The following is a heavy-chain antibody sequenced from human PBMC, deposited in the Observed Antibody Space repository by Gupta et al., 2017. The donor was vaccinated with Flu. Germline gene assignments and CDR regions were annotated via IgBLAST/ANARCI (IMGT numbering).Heavy chain of an antibody. CDR1: GFSFSNNE. V-gene: IGHV3-48*03. D-gene: IGHD2-15*01. Sequence: EVQLVESGGGWVQLGGSLRLSCAASGFSFSNNEMNCGSQAPGKGLVWVSHISSSGTTIYYADSVKGRFTISRDNAQNSLYLQMNSLRAEDTAVYYCARGQVASLFDYWGQGTPVTVSS. J-gene: IGHJ4*02. CDR2: ISSSGTTI. CDR3: ARGQVASLFDY.